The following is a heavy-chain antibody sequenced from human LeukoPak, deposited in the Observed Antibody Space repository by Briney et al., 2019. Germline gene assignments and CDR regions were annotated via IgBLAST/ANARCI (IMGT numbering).Heavy chain of an antibody. CDR3: AKNPGYSSTWYLLDC. V-gene: IGHV3-30*02. D-gene: IGHD6-13*01. J-gene: IGHJ4*02. Sequence: GGSLRLSCAASGFTFSNSGMHWVRQAPGMGLEGVAFIRYDGSNTYYADSVRGRFTISRDNSKNTLYLQMNSLRTEDTAVYYCAKNPGYSSTWYLLDCRGQGTLVTVSS. CDR2: IRYDGSNT. CDR1: GFTFSNSG.